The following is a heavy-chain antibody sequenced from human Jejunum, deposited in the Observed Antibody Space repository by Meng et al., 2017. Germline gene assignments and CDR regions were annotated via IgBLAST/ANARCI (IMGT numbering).Heavy chain of an antibody. Sequence: GGSLRLSCVASGFTFSDHLMDWVRQAPGKGLEWIGRSRNKDRGYTTEYAASVKGRFTVSRDDSKSSLFLQMNSLKTEDTAIYYCTGGRTGSAPSDYWGQGTLVTVSS. D-gene: IGHD1-26*01. CDR2: SRNKDRGYTT. CDR1: GFTFSDHL. CDR3: TGGRTGSAPSDY. V-gene: IGHV3-72*01. J-gene: IGHJ4*02.